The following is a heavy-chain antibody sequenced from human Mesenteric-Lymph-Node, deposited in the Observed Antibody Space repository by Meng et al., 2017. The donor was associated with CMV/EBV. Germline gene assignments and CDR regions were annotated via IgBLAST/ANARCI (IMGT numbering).Heavy chain of an antibody. Sequence: SETLSLTCTVSGGSISSYYWSWIRQPPGKGLEWIGYIYYSGSTNYNPSLESRVTISVDTSKNQFSLKLSSVTAADTAVYYCARVGDYGGNLMHFDYWGQGTLVTVSS. V-gene: IGHV4-59*01. CDR2: IYYSGST. CDR3: ARVGDYGGNLMHFDY. CDR1: GGSISSYY. D-gene: IGHD4-23*01. J-gene: IGHJ4*02.